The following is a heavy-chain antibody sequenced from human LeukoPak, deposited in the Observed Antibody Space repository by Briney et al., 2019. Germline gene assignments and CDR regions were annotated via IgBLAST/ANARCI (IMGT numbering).Heavy chain of an antibody. Sequence: GGSLRLSCAASGFTFSSYSMNWVRQAPGKGLELVSSISSSSSYIYYADSVKGRFTISRDNAKNSPYLQMNSLRAEDTAVYYCAIFPGYSYGRGYDYWGQGTLVTVSS. CDR2: ISSSSSYI. J-gene: IGHJ4*02. D-gene: IGHD5-18*01. CDR1: GFTFSSYS. V-gene: IGHV3-21*01. CDR3: AIFPGYSYGRGYDY.